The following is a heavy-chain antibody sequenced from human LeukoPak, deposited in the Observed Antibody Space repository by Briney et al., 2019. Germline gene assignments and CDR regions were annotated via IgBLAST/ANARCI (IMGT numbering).Heavy chain of an antibody. CDR2: ISSSSSYK. J-gene: IGHJ5*02. CDR3: ARGGLIRGGRGYWFDH. D-gene: IGHD5-24*01. V-gene: IGHV3-21*01. Sequence: GGSLRLSCGASGFTFSSYSMNWVRQAAGKGLEWVSSISSSSSYKYYTDSVKGRFTISRDNATHSPYLQMNSLRAEDTAVYYSARGGLIRGGRGYWFDHWGQGTLVTVSS. CDR1: GFTFSSYS.